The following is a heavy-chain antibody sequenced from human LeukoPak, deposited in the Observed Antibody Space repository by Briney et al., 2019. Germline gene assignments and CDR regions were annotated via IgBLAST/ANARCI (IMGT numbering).Heavy chain of an antibody. V-gene: IGHV3-23*01. D-gene: IGHD3-9*01. J-gene: IGHJ4*02. CDR2: ISGSGGST. CDR1: GFTFSSYG. CDR3: AKARYFDLTIDY. Sequence: GGSLRLSCAAPGFTFSSYGMSWVRQAPGKGLEWVSAISGSGGSTYYADSVKGRFTISRDNSKNTLYLQMNSLRAEDTAVYYCAKARYFDLTIDYWGQGTLVTVSS.